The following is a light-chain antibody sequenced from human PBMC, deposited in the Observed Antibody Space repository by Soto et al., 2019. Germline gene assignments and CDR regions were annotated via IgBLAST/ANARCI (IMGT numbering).Light chain of an antibody. V-gene: IGKV1-5*01. CDR3: QQYNSYPYT. J-gene: IGKJ2*01. CDR1: QSISSR. CDR2: DAS. Sequence: DIQMTQSPSTLSASVGDRVTITCRASQSISSRLAWYQQKPGKAPKLLIYDASSLESGAPSRFSGSGSGTEFTLTISSLQPDDFATYYCQQYNSYPYTFGQGTKLEIK.